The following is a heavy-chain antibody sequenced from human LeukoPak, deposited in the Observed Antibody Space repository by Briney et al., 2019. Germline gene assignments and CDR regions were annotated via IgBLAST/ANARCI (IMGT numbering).Heavy chain of an antibody. CDR3: AKADGDKPFDY. V-gene: IGHV3-21*01. Sequence: GGSLRLSCAASGFTFSTYSMNWVRQAPGKGLEWVSSISSGSTYIYYADSLKGRFTISRDNAKNSVYLQMNSLRAEDTAVYYCAKADGDKPFDYRGQGALVTVSS. CDR1: GFTFSTYS. J-gene: IGHJ4*02. CDR2: ISSGSTYI. D-gene: IGHD4-17*01.